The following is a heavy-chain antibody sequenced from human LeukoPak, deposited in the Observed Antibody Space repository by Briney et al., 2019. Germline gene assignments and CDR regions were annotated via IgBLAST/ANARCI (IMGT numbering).Heavy chain of an antibody. D-gene: IGHD1-26*01. CDR2: INSDGSNT. CDR3: ARDPYSGSYGNYYYYFMDV. CDR1: GFTFSSYW. V-gene: IGHV3-74*01. Sequence: GGSLRLSCAASGFTFSSYWMNWVRQAPGKGLVWVSRINSDGSNTKYADSVKGRFTISRDNAKNSLYLQMNSLRAEDTAVYYCARDPYSGSYGNYYYYFMDVWGKGTTVTISS. J-gene: IGHJ6*03.